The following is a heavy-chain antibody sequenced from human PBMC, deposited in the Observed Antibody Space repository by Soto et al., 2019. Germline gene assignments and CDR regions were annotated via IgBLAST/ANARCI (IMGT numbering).Heavy chain of an antibody. CDR3: ARLYGDYRNCFAP. D-gene: IGHD4-17*01. V-gene: IGHV4-30-2*01. Sequence: QLQLQESGSGLVKPSQTLSLTCAVSGGSISSGSYSWSWIRQPPGKGLEWIGYIYHSGSTHYNPSLMIRHTTPVPRSNTQFSLKLSSVTAAATAISSSARLYGDYRNCFAPCGQGTLVPVPS. J-gene: IGHJ5*02. CDR2: IYHSGST. CDR1: GGSISSGSYS.